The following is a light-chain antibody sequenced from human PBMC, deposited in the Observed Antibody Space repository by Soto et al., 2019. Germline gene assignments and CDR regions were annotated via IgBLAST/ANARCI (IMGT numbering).Light chain of an antibody. J-gene: IGKJ5*01. CDR1: QSIRNW. V-gene: IGKV1-5*01. Sequence: IQGTYCPSSLPASLGARFTITFRASQSIRNWLAWYQQKPGTAPKVLIYHAYNLESGVPSTFSGSGSGTDFTLTISSLQPEDFATYYCQQANSFPITFGQGTRLEIK. CDR2: HAY. CDR3: QQANSFPIT.